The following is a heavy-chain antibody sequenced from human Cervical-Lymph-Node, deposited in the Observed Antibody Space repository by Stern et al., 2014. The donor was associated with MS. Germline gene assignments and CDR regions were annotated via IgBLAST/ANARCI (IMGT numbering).Heavy chain of an antibody. CDR2: ISGYNGNT. D-gene: IGHD6-19*01. Sequence: QVQLGQSGVEVKKPGASVKVSCKTSGYTFSSYGTIWVRQAPGQGLEWMGRISGYNGNTNYAQKFLGRVTMTTDTSTNTASLELRSLRSDDTAVYYCARIAMTGYFDYWGQGTLVIVSS. J-gene: IGHJ4*02. CDR1: GYTFSSYG. V-gene: IGHV1-18*01. CDR3: ARIAMTGYFDY.